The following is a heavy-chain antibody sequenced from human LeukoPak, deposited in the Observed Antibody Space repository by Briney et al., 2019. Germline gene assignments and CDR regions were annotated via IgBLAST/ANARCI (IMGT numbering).Heavy chain of an antibody. D-gene: IGHD6-19*01. CDR2: IYTSGST. CDR3: ATLAVAGKASA. V-gene: IGHV4-4*07. Sequence: SETLSLTCTVSGGSISSYYWSWTRQPAGKGLEWIGRIYTSGSTNYNPSLKSRVTMSVDTSKNQFSLKLSSVTAADTAVYYCATLAVAGKASAWGQGTLVTVSS. J-gene: IGHJ5*02. CDR1: GGSISSYY.